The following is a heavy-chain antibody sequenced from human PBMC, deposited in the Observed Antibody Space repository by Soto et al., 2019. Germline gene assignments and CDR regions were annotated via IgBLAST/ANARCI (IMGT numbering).Heavy chain of an antibody. CDR2: IYPGDSET. CDR1: GYTFTNYW. Sequence: GESLKISCKGSGYTFTNYWIGWVRQMRGKGLEWMGIIYPGDSETRYSPSFQGQVTMSGDKSSSTAYLKWSSLKASDSAMYYCATKYYYGEGTLDYWGQGTLVTVSS. J-gene: IGHJ4*02. D-gene: IGHD3-10*01. CDR3: ATKYYYGEGTLDY. V-gene: IGHV5-51*01.